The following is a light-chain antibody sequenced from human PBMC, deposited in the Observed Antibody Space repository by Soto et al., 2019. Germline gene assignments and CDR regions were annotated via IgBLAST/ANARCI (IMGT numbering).Light chain of an antibody. J-gene: IGKJ1*01. CDR2: AAS. V-gene: IGKV1-27*01. CDR1: QGISNY. Sequence: DIVMSQSPSSLSASVGDRVTITCRASQGISNYLAWYQLKPGKAPKLLIYAASTLQSGVPSRFSGSGSGTDFTLTISSLQPEDVASYYCQKYNSASWTFGQGTTVDIK. CDR3: QKYNSASWT.